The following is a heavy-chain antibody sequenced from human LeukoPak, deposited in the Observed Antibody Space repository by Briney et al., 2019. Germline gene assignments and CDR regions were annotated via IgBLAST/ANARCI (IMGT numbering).Heavy chain of an antibody. J-gene: IGHJ4*02. V-gene: IGHV4-59*12. CDR2: IYYSGST. CDR3: ARGKGYFDY. CDR1: GGSISSYY. Sequence: SETLSLTCTVSGGSISSYYWSWIRQPPGKGLEWIGYIYYSGSTNYNPSLKSRVTISVDTSKSQFSLNLKSVTAADTAVYYCARGKGYFDYWGQGTLVTVSS.